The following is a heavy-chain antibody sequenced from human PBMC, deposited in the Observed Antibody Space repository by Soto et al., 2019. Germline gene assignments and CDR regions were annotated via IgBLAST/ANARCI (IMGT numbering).Heavy chain of an antibody. D-gene: IGHD6-19*01. J-gene: IGHJ3*02. Sequence: SETLSLTCAVSSGSISSSNWWSWVRQPPGKGLEWIGEIYHSGSTNYNPSLKSRVTISVDKSKNQFSLKLSSVTAADTAVYYCARCRQGSGWYLGAFDIWGQGTMVTVSS. CDR1: SGSISSSNW. CDR2: IYHSGST. CDR3: ARCRQGSGWYLGAFDI. V-gene: IGHV4-4*02.